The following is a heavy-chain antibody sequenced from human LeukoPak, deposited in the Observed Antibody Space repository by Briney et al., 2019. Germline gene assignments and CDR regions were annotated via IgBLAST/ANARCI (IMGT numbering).Heavy chain of an antibody. Sequence: ASVKVSCKASGYTFTGYYMHWVRQAPGQGLEWMGWINPNSGGTNYAQKFQGRVTMTRDTSVSTAYMELSRLRSDDTAVYYCARNHYDFWSGSHAFDIWGQGTMVTVSS. D-gene: IGHD3-3*01. J-gene: IGHJ3*02. V-gene: IGHV1-2*02. CDR2: INPNSGGT. CDR3: ARNHYDFWSGSHAFDI. CDR1: GYTFTGYY.